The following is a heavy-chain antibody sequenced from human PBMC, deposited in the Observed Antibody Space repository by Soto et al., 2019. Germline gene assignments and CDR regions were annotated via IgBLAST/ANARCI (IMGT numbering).Heavy chain of an antibody. CDR3: AKDMADRLVPRRDYYYGMDV. J-gene: IGHJ6*02. V-gene: IGHV3-9*01. CDR1: GFTFDDYA. CDR2: ISWNSGSI. D-gene: IGHD6-6*01. Sequence: GGSLRLSCAASGFTFDDYAMHWVRQAPGKGLEWVSGISWNSGSIGYADSVKGRFTISRDNAKNSLYLQMNSLRAEDTALYYCAKDMADRLVPRRDYYYGMDVWGQGT.